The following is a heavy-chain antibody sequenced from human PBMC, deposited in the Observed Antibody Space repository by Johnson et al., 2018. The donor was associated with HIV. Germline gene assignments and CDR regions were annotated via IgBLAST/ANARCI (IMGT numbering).Heavy chain of an antibody. CDR2: ISYDGSNK. CDR1: GLTFSSYA. Sequence: QVQLVESGGGVVQPGRSLRLSCAASGLTFSSYAMHWVRQAPGKGLEWVAVISYDGSNKYYVDSVKGRFTISRDNSKNTLYLQMNSLRAEYTAVYYCAKDCGDYYDSIGFGGAFDIWGQGTMVPVSS. V-gene: IGHV3-30*04. D-gene: IGHD3-22*01. J-gene: IGHJ3*02. CDR3: AKDCGDYYDSIGFGGAFDI.